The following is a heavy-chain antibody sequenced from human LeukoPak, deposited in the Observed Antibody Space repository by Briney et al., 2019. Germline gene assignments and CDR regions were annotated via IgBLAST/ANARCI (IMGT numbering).Heavy chain of an antibody. V-gene: IGHV3-13*01. J-gene: IGHJ4*02. CDR3: ARANGWYDSSCRTALRGDEAYYYFAY. D-gene: IGHD3-22*01. CDR1: GFTFSSYD. CDR2: IVTAGDT. Sequence: GSLRLSCAASGFTFSSYDMHWVRQATRKGLEWVSAIVTAGDTYYPRSLKGRFTIATENAKKSLYLQMNSLRAGDTAVYYCARANGWYDSSCRTALRGDEAYYYFAYWGQGTLVTVSS.